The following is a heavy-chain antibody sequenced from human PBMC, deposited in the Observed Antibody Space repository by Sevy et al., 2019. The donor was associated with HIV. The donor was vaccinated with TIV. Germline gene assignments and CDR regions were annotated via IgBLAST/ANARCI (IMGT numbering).Heavy chain of an antibody. J-gene: IGHJ2*01. CDR1: GFIFSGYA. D-gene: IGHD3-3*01. V-gene: IGHV3-30*02. Sequence: GGSLRLSCTASGFIFSGYAMHWVRQAPGKGLEWVAFIRYDGSEKYSADSVKGRFTISRDNQQNALYLQMKNLRPDDTVVYYCAKGGGPESVFLEWSPSEAESRYFDLWGRGTLVTVSS. CDR2: IRYDGSEK. CDR3: AKGGGPESVFLEWSPSEAESRYFDL.